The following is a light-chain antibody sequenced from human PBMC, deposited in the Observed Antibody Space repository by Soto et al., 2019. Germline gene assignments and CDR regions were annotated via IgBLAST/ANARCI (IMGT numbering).Light chain of an antibody. V-gene: IGKV3-20*01. Sequence: IVMTQSPATLSVSPGERATLSCRAGQTIYSNVAWYQQRPGQAPRLLIYRASTRATGIPDRFSGSGSGTDFTLTISRLEPEDFAVYYCQQYGSSPITFGQGTKVDIK. CDR2: RAS. CDR3: QQYGSSPIT. CDR1: QTIYSN. J-gene: IGKJ1*01.